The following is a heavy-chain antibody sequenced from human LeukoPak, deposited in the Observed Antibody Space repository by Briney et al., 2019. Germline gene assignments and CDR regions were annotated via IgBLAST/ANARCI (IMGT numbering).Heavy chain of an antibody. D-gene: IGHD6-13*01. CDR1: GFTFSDYC. Sequence: GGSLRLSCAASGFTFSDYCMTWIRQAPGKGLEWVAYISTGGSTIYYADSVKGRFTISRDNAKNSLYLHLSSLRAEDTAVYYCVRDAQHLIPQPYFFDYWGRGTLVTVSS. CDR2: ISTGGSTI. CDR3: VRDAQHLIPQPYFFDY. V-gene: IGHV3-11*04. J-gene: IGHJ4*02.